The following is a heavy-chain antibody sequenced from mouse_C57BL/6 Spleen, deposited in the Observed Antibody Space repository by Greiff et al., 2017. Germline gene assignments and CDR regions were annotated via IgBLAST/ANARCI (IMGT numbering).Heavy chain of an antibody. CDR2: IDPSDSET. Sequence: VQLQQPGAELVRPGSSVKLSCKASGYTFTSYWMHWVKQRPIQGLEWIGNIDPSDSETHYNQKFKDKATLTVDKSSSTAYMQLSSLTSEDSAVYYCASYYGSSYWYCDVWGTGTTVTVSS. J-gene: IGHJ1*03. D-gene: IGHD1-1*01. CDR1: GYTFTSYW. CDR3: ASYYGSSYWYCDV. V-gene: IGHV1-52*01.